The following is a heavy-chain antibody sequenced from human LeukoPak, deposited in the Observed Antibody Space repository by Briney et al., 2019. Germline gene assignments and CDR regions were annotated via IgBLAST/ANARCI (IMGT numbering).Heavy chain of an antibody. CDR3: TTDSFDYGDYESY. CDR2: IKSKTDGGTT. D-gene: IGHD4-17*01. Sequence: GGSLGLSCAASGFTFSNAWMSWVRQAPGKGLEWVGRIKSKTDGGTTDYAAPVKGRFTISRDDSKNTLYLQMNSLKTEDTAVYYCTTDSFDYGDYESYWGQGTLVTVSS. J-gene: IGHJ4*02. CDR1: GFTFSNAW. V-gene: IGHV3-15*01.